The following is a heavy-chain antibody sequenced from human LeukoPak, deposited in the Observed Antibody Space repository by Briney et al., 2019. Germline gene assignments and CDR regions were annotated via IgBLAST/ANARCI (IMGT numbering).Heavy chain of an antibody. V-gene: IGHV3-23*01. CDR1: GFTLSSYA. CDR2: ISGSGGST. CDR3: AKVELRYFDWLPPSGAFDI. J-gene: IGHJ3*02. Sequence: GGSLRLSCAASGFTLSSYAMSWVRQAPGKGLEWVSAISGSGGSTYYADSVKGRFTISRDNSKNTLYLQMNSLRAEDTALYYCAKVELRYFDWLPPSGAFDIWGQGTMVTVSS. D-gene: IGHD3-9*01.